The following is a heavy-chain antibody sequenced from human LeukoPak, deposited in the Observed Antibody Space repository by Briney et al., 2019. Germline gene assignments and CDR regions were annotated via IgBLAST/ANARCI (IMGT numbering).Heavy chain of an antibody. CDR3: ARDDDGYSYPQWDYYYMDV. V-gene: IGHV4-39*07. D-gene: IGHD5-18*01. CDR1: GGSISSSSYY. J-gene: IGHJ6*03. CDR2: IYYSGST. Sequence: SETLSLTCTVSGGSISSSSYYWGWIRQPPRKGLEWIGSIYYSGSTYYNPSLKSRVTISLDTSKNQFSLNLTSVTAADTAVYYCARDDDGYSYPQWDYYYMDVWGKGTTVTVSS.